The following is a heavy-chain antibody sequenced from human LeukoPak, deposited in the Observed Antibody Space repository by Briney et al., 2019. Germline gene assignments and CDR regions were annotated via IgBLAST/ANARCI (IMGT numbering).Heavy chain of an antibody. J-gene: IGHJ3*02. D-gene: IGHD3-22*01. Sequence: PSETLSLTCTVSGGSISYYYWNWIRQPPGKGLEWIGYTYYSGSTNYNPSLKSRVTISVDTSKNQFSLKLSSVTAADTAVYYCSSFDSSGSHAFDMWGQGTMVTVSS. V-gene: IGHV4-59*01. CDR3: SSFDSSGSHAFDM. CDR1: GGSISYYY. CDR2: TYYSGST.